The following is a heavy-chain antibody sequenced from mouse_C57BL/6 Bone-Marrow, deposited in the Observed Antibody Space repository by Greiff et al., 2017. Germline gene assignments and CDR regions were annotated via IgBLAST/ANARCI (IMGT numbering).Heavy chain of an antibody. J-gene: IGHJ2*01. Sequence: VQLQQSGPELVKPGASVKIPCKASGYTFTDYNMDWVKQSHGKSLEWIGEINPNNGGTIYNQKFKGKATLTVDKSSSTAYMELRSLTSEDTSVYYWARQRRPYRWYVDYWGQGTTLTVSS. CDR1: GYTFTDYN. D-gene: IGHD1-1*02. CDR2: INPNNGGT. CDR3: ARQRRPYRWYVDY. V-gene: IGHV1-18*01.